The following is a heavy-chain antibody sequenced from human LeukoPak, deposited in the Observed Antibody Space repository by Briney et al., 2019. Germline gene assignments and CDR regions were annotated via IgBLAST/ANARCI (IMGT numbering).Heavy chain of an antibody. CDR1: GYTLSVYY. J-gene: IGHJ5*02. V-gene: IGHV1-2*02. D-gene: IGHD6-13*01. CDR2: INPNSGGT. Sequence: ASVKVSCKASGYTLSVYYMHWVRQAPGQGLEWMGWINPNSGGTNYAQKFQGRVTMTRDTSISTAYMELSRLRSDDTAVYYCARDPYSSSWYQDRGWFDPWGQGTLVTVSS. CDR3: ARDPYSSSWYQDRGWFDP.